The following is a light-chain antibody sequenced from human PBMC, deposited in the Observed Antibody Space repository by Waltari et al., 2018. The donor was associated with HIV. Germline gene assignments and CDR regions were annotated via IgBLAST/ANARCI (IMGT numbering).Light chain of an antibody. CDR3: QQFYTTTWS. J-gene: IGKJ1*01. Sequence: DIVVTQSPASLAVSLGGRAAMTCKSTQGLLYSSNNKNYLAWYQQKPGQPPKLLIYWASTRASGVPARFSGSGSGTNFTLTINGLQAEDVAIYYCQQFYTTTWSFGPGTRVEI. CDR1: QGLLYSSNNKNY. CDR2: WAS. V-gene: IGKV4-1*01.